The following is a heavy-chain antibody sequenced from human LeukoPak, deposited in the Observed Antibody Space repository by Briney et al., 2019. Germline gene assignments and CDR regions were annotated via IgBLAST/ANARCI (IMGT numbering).Heavy chain of an antibody. J-gene: IGHJ6*03. Sequence: YPGGSLRLSCAASGFTFSSYEMNWVRQAPGKGLEWVSAISGRGDNTYYADSVRGRFTISRDNSKNTLYLQMNSLRAEDTAVYYCARDTSAFLTGYYYMDVWGKGTTVTVSS. CDR2: ISGRGDNT. CDR3: ARDTSAFLTGYYYMDV. D-gene: IGHD2-2*01. V-gene: IGHV3-23*01. CDR1: GFTFSSYE.